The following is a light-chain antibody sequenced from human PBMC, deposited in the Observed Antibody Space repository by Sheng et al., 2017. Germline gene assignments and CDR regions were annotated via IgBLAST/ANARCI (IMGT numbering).Light chain of an antibody. CDR3: QQYNNWLRT. J-gene: IGKJ1*01. Sequence: EIVMTQSPATLSVSPGERVTLSCRASQSVNNNLAWYQQKPGQAPRLLIYDVSTRATGIPARFSGSGSGTEFTLTISSLQSEDFAVYYCQQYNNWLRTFGQGTKVEIK. V-gene: IGKV3-15*01. CDR1: QSVNNN. CDR2: DVS.